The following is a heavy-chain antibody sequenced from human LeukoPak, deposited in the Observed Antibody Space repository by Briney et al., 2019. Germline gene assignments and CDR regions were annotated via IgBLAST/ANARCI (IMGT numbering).Heavy chain of an antibody. D-gene: IGHD3-22*01. V-gene: IGHV1-2*02. CDR2: INPNSGGT. CDR3: ARVGSSGYYPNRYFDY. Sequence: PGASVKVSCKASGYTFTGYYMHWVRQAPGQGLEWMGWINPNSGGTNYAQKFQGSVTMTRDTSISTAYMELSRLRSDDTAVYYCARVGSSGYYPNRYFDYWGQGTLVTVSS. J-gene: IGHJ4*02. CDR1: GYTFTGYY.